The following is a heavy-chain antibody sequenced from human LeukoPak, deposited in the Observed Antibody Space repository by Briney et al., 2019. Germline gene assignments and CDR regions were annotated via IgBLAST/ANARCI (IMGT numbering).Heavy chain of an antibody. Sequence: PSETLSLTCTVSGGSISSYYWSWIRQPPGKGLEWIGYIYYSGSTNYNPSLKSRVTISVDTSKNQFSLKLSSVTAADTAVYYCARNDYGDFYFDYWGQGTLVVVSS. J-gene: IGHJ4*02. CDR3: ARNDYGDFYFDY. D-gene: IGHD4-17*01. CDR2: IYYSGST. V-gene: IGHV4-59*01. CDR1: GGSISSYY.